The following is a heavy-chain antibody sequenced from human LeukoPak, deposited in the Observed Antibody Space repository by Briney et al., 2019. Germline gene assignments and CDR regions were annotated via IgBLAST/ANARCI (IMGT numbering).Heavy chain of an antibody. CDR2: ISNNGGYT. V-gene: IGHV3-23*01. D-gene: IGHD2/OR15-2a*01. J-gene: IGHJ4*02. CDR3: AKDADFEYSTSPDH. Sequence: GGSLRLSCAASGFTFSSSAMSWVRQAPGKGLEWVSAISNNGGYTYYADFVQGRFIISRDNSKSTVYLQMNSLRAEDTAIYFCAKDADFEYSTSPDHWGQGTLVTVSS. CDR1: GFTFSSSA.